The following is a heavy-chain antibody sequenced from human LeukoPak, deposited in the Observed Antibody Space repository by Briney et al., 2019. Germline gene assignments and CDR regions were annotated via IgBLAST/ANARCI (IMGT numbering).Heavy chain of an antibody. J-gene: IGHJ4*02. CDR2: ISYDGSKK. D-gene: IGHD3-3*01. Sequence: GGSLRLSCAASGFTFNTYAMHWVRQAPGKGLEWVTVISYDGSKKYYADSVKGRFTVSRDNSKNTLYVQMNSLRSDDTAVYYCARDGEWYEPTRTDYWGQGTLVTVSS. CDR3: ARDGEWYEPTRTDY. CDR1: GFTFNTYA. V-gene: IGHV3-30-3*01.